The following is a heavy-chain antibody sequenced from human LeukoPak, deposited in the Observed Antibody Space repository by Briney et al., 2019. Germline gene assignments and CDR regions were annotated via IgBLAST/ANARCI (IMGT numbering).Heavy chain of an antibody. Sequence: GGSLRLSCAASGFTFSSYAMSWVRQAPGKGLEWVAVIPYDGSNKYYADSVKGRFTISRDNSKNTLYLQMNSLRAEDTAVYYCASGSGDYWGQGTLVTVSS. J-gene: IGHJ4*02. D-gene: IGHD3-10*01. V-gene: IGHV3-30*03. CDR3: ASGSGDY. CDR1: GFTFSSYA. CDR2: IPYDGSNK.